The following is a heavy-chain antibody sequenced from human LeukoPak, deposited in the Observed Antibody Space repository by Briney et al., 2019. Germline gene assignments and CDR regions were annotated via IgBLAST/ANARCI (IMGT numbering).Heavy chain of an antibody. CDR3: KYYDSSGLSYGMDV. CDR1: GGSISSSSYY. V-gene: IGHV4-39*07. Sequence: SETLSLTCTVSGGSISSSSYYWGWIRQPPGKGLEWIGSIYYSGSTYYNPSLKSRVTISVDTSKNQFSLKLSSVTAADTAVYYCKYYDSSGLSYGMDVWGQGTTVTVSS. CDR2: IYYSGST. D-gene: IGHD3-22*01. J-gene: IGHJ6*02.